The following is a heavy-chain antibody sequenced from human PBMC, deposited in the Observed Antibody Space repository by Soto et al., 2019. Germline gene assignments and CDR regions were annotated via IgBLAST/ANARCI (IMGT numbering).Heavy chain of an antibody. CDR3: ARHPPRDDFPPEPSLDY. V-gene: IGHV3-33*01. Sequence: PARSLRVSSGASGFNLRSYGMHGVRQAPGKGLEWVAVIWSDGSSKYYADSVKGLFTISRDSSNNTLYLQMNSLRVEDTAVYHCARHPPRDDFPPEPSLDYWGQRTVVGVSS. D-gene: IGHD1-1*01. J-gene: IGHJ4*02. CDR1: GFNLRSYG. CDR2: IWSDGSSK.